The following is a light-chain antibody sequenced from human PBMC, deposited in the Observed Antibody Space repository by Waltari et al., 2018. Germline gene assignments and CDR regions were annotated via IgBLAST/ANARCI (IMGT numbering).Light chain of an antibody. CDR1: QSLLHSNGKTY. Sequence: DIVMTQIPLSLSVTPGQPASISCKSSQSLLHSNGKTYLYWYLQRPGQAPQLLVYEVSRRFSGVPGRFSGSGSGTDFTRKISRVEADDVGVYYCMQTSQLPLTFGGGTRLEIK. CDR3: MQTSQLPLT. CDR2: EVS. V-gene: IGKV2-29*03. J-gene: IGKJ4*01.